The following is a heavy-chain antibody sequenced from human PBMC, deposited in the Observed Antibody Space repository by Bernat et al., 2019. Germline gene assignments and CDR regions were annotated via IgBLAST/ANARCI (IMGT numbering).Heavy chain of an antibody. CDR3: VTGSHGYASGWFLSDP. D-gene: IGHD6-19*01. CDR2: IWYDGSNK. Sequence: QVQLVESGGGVVQPGRSLRLSCAASGFIFSTYGMHWVRQAPGKGLEWVAVIWYDGSNKYYADSVKGRFTISRDNSKNTLYLQRNSLRAEDTAVYYCVTGSHGYASGWFLSDPWGQGTLVTVSS. CDR1: GFIFSTYG. J-gene: IGHJ5*02. V-gene: IGHV3-33*01.